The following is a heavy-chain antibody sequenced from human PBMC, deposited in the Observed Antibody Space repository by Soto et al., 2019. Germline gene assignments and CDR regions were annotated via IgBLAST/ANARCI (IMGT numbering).Heavy chain of an antibody. CDR2: VIPIFGTA. V-gene: IGHV1-69*01. CDR1: GGTFSSYA. CDR3: ASLADTLFGVAPFDY. Sequence: QVQLVQSGAEVKKPGSSVKVSCKASGGTFSSYAISWVRQAPGQGLEWMGGVIPIFGTANYAQKFQGRVTITADESTSTAYMEMSRLRSENTAVYYCASLADTLFGVAPFDYWGKGTLVTVSS. J-gene: IGHJ4*02. D-gene: IGHD3-3*01.